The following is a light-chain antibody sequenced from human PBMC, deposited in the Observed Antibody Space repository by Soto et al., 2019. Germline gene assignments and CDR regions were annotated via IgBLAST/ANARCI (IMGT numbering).Light chain of an antibody. J-gene: IGLJ2*01. V-gene: IGLV2-14*01. Sequence: QSALTQPASVSGSPGQSITISCTGTSSDIGDYDYVSWYQQHPGKAPKLMISDVSTRPSGVSNRFSGSKSGNTASLTISGLQAEDEADYYCSSYTSSSTMVFGGGTKLTVL. CDR1: SSDIGDYDY. CDR3: SSYTSSSTMV. CDR2: DVS.